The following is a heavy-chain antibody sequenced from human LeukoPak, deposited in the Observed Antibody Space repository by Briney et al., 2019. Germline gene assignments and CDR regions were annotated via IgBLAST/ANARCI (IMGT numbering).Heavy chain of an antibody. V-gene: IGHV3-11*01. CDR3: ARDLAYYDILTGPRNYMDV. J-gene: IGHJ6*03. D-gene: IGHD3-9*01. CDR1: GFTFSDYY. Sequence: GGSLRLSCAASGFTFSDYYMSWIRQAPGKGLEWVSHISSSGSTINYADSVKGRFTISRGNAKNSLYLQMNSLRVEDTAAYYCARDLAYYDILTGPRNYMDVWGKGTTVTISS. CDR2: ISSSGSTI.